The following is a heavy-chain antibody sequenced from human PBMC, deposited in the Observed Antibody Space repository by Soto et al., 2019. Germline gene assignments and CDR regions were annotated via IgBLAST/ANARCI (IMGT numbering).Heavy chain of an antibody. D-gene: IGHD4-4*01. CDR3: TRGHPSIYNS. Sequence: PGGSLRLSCAASGFTFSNYWMSWVRQPPGKGLEWVANIKEDGTEKYYVDSVKGRFTISRDNAKNSLYLQMSSLRPEDTALYYCTRGHPSIYNSWGQGTLVTVSS. CDR2: IKEDGTEK. J-gene: IGHJ4*02. V-gene: IGHV3-7*01. CDR1: GFTFSNYW.